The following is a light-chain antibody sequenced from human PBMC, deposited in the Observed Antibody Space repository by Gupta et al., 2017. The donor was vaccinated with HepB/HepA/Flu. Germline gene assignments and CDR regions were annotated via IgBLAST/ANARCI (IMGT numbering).Light chain of an antibody. J-gene: IGLJ3*02. CDR1: TGAVTSAYY. CDR3: LLYSGGWV. Sequence: QIVVTQEPSLTVSPGGTVTLTCASSTGAVTSAYYPNWFQQKPGQAPRALIYTVSNKHSWTPARFSRSLRGGKAALTLSGVQPEDEAEYYCLLYSGGWVFGGGTKLTVL. V-gene: IGLV7-43*01. CDR2: TVS.